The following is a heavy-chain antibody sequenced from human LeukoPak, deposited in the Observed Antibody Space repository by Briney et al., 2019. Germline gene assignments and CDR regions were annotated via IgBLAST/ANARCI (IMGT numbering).Heavy chain of an antibody. CDR2: INPNSGGT. D-gene: IGHD3-10*01. CDR3: ARAYGSGSSYHPDY. Sequence: ASVKASCKASGYTFTAYYMHWVRQAPGQGLEWMGWINPNSGGTNTSQKFQDRVTLTRDTSINTAYMELSSLRSDDTAVYYCARAYGSGSSYHPDYWGLGTLVTVSS. J-gene: IGHJ4*02. CDR1: GYTFTAYY. V-gene: IGHV1-2*02.